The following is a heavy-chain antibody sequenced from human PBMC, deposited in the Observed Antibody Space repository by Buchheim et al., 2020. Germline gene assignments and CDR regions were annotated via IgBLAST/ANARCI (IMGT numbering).Heavy chain of an antibody. V-gene: IGHV3-7*01. CDR1: GFTFSSYA. Sequence: EVQLLESGGGLVQPGGSLRLSCAASGFTFSSYAMSWVRQAPGKGLEWVANINQDGSEKKYVGSVKGRFTISRDNAENSLYLQMNSLRAEDTAVYYCVRHQMGVGATWGYWGQGAL. D-gene: IGHD1-26*01. CDR3: VRHQMGVGATWGY. CDR2: INQDGSEK. J-gene: IGHJ4*02.